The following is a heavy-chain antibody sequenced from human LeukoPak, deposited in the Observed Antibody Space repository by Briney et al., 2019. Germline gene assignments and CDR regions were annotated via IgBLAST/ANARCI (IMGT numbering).Heavy chain of an antibody. Sequence: GGSLILSCAASGFTVSTNCMTWVRQAPGKGLEWVSTIYSGGTTYYADSVMGRFTISRHNSRNTLYLQMNSLRAEDTAVYYCARVDTVMAYYSDLWGQGTLVTVSS. CDR3: ARVDTVMAYYSDL. J-gene: IGHJ5*02. CDR1: GFTVSTNC. D-gene: IGHD5-18*01. V-gene: IGHV3-53*04. CDR2: IYSGGTT.